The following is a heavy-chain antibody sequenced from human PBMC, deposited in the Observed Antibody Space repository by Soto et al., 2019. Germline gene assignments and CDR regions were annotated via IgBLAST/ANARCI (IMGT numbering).Heavy chain of an antibody. CDR2: VSYNGRKE. CDR3: AKDSLRGEVPAALNFDN. Sequence: QVQLVESGGGVVQPGRSLRLSCVGSGFTFSSYGMRWVRQAPGKGLEWVAVVSYNGRKEYYADSVKGRFSISRDNSKNTLYVQMNTLRDEDTAVYYCAKDSLRGEVPAALNFDNWGRGTLVIVSS. D-gene: IGHD2-2*01. CDR1: GFTFSSYG. V-gene: IGHV3-30*18. J-gene: IGHJ4*02.